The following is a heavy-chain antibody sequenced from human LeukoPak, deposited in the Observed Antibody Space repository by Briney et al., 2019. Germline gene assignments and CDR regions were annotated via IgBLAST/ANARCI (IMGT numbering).Heavy chain of an antibody. V-gene: IGHV3-48*02. Sequence: PGGSLRLSCAASEFAFSIYNMNWVRQAPGKGLEWVSYISTGSSTTYYADSVKGRFTISRDSVENSLYLQMNSLRDEDTAVYYCARVAAGYSVNYFDYWGQGTLVTVSS. CDR3: ARVAAGYSVNYFDY. D-gene: IGHD4-23*01. CDR1: EFAFSIYN. J-gene: IGHJ4*02. CDR2: ISTGSSTT.